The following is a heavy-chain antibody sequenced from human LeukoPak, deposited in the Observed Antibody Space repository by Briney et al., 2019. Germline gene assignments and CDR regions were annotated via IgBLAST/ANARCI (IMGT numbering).Heavy chain of an antibody. D-gene: IGHD1-26*01. CDR3: TQESREAFDI. J-gene: IGHJ3*02. V-gene: IGHV3-21*01. CDR1: GFTFSSYT. CDR2: ISSSSSYI. Sequence: GGSLRLSCAASGFTFSSYTMNWVRQAPGKGLEWVSSISSSSSYIYYADSVKGRFTISRDNAKNSLYLQMNSLRAEDTAVYYCTQESREAFDIWGQRTMVAVSS.